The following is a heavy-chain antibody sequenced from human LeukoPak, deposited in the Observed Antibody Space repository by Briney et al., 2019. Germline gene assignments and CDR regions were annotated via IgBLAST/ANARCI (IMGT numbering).Heavy chain of an antibody. CDR3: ARGRYYYDSSGPNPIDY. J-gene: IGHJ4*02. V-gene: IGHV4-61*02. D-gene: IGHD3-22*01. Sequence: SETLSLTCTVSGGSISSGSYYWSWIRQPAGKGLEWIGRIYTSGSTNYNPSLKSRVTISIDTSKNQFSLKLSSVTAADTAVYYCARGRYYYDSSGPNPIDYWGQGTLVTVSS. CDR1: GGSISSGSYY. CDR2: IYTSGST.